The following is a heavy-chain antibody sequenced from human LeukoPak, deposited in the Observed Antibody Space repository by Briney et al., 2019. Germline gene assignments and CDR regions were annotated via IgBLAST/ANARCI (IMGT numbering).Heavy chain of an antibody. CDR2: TNPNSGGT. D-gene: IGHD3-10*01. Sequence: ASVKVSCKASGYTFTGYYMHWVRQAPGQGLEWMGWTNPNSGGTNYAQKFQGRVTMTRDTSISTAYMELSRLRSDDTAVYYCAVGSGSYYYYGMDVWGQGTTVTVSS. CDR1: GYTFTGYY. CDR3: AVGSGSYYYYGMDV. V-gene: IGHV1-2*02. J-gene: IGHJ6*02.